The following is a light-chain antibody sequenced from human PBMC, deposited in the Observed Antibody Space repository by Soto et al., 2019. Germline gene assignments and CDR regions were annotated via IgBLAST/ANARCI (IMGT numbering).Light chain of an antibody. Sequence: DIQMTHSPSTLSASVGDRVTITCLASQTINNWLAWYQQKPGKAPKLLIYKASTLESGAPSRFSGSGSETEFNFTISSLQPDDLATYYCQQYYSSWTFGQGTKVDIK. V-gene: IGKV1-5*03. CDR3: QQYYSSWT. J-gene: IGKJ1*01. CDR1: QTINNW. CDR2: KAS.